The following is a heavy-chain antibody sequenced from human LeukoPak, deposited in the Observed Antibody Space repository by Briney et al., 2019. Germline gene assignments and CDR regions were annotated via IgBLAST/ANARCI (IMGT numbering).Heavy chain of an antibody. V-gene: IGHV1-18*01. CDR2: ISAYNGNT. J-gene: IGHJ4*02. D-gene: IGHD3-22*01. Sequence: ASVKVSCKASGYTFTRYGISWVRQAPGQGLAWMGWISAYNGNTNYAQKLQGRVTMTTDTSTSAAYMELRSLRSDDTAVYYCARDRDYYYDSSGYPKLDYWGQGTLVTVSS. CDR3: ARDRDYYYDSSGYPKLDY. CDR1: GYTFTRYG.